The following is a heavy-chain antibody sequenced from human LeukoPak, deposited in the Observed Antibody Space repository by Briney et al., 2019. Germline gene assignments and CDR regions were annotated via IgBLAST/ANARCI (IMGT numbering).Heavy chain of an antibody. CDR3: ARHRFASVVILDH. D-gene: IGHD3-22*01. Sequence: SETLSLTCTVSGGSVSSFYWSWLRQPPGKELEWIGNVYNSGTTNYNPSLKRRVTISVGTSKNLLSLQLRSVTAADTAVYYCARHRFASVVILDHWGQGALVTVSS. CDR1: GGSVSSFY. V-gene: IGHV4-59*08. J-gene: IGHJ4*02. CDR2: VYNSGTT.